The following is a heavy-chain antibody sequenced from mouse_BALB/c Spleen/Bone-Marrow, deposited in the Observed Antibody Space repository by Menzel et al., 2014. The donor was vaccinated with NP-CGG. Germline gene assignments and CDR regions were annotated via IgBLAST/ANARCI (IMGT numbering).Heavy chain of an antibody. CDR1: GFTFTDYY. CDR2: IRNKANGYTT. V-gene: IGHV7-3*02. CDR3: ARDKGRVFFDY. Sequence: EVMLVESGGGLVQPGGSLRLSCATSGFTFTDYYMNWVRQPPGKALEWLGFIRNKANGYTTEYSASVKSRFTTSRDNSQNILYLQMNTLRVDDSATYYCARDKGRVFFDYWGQGTTLTVSS. J-gene: IGHJ2*01.